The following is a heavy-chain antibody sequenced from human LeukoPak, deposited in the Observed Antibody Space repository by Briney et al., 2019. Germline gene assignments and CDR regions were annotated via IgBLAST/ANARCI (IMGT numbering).Heavy chain of an antibody. CDR2: IKQDGSEK. D-gene: IGHD3-22*01. V-gene: IGHV3-7*01. CDR1: GFTFSSYW. CDR3: ARVGMQYYYDSSGYLHLTFFDY. Sequence: PGGSLGLSCAASGFTFSSYWMSWVRQAPGKGLEWVANIKQDGSEKYYVDSVKGRFTISRDNAKNSLYLQMNSLRAEDTAVYYCARVGMQYYYDSSGYLHLTFFDYWGQGTLVTVSS. J-gene: IGHJ4*02.